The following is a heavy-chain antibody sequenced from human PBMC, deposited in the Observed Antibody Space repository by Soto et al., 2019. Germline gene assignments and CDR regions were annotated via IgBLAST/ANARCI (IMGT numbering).Heavy chain of an antibody. J-gene: IGHJ4*02. CDR3: AKVASVAYGSGSYSY. D-gene: IGHD3-10*01. CDR1: GFTFSSYA. V-gene: IGHV3-23*01. CDR2: ISGSGGST. Sequence: GGSLRLSCAASGFTFSSYAMSWVRQAPGKGLEWVSAISGSGGSTYYADSVKGRFTISRDNSKNRLYLQMNSLRAEDTAVYYCAKVASVAYGSGSYSYWGQGTLVTVSS.